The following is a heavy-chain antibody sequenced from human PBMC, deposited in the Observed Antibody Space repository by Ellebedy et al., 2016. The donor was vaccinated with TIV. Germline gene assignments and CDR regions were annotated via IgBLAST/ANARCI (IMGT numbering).Heavy chain of an antibody. Sequence: SETLSLTCTVSGGSVSSGSYYWSWIRQPPGKGLEWIGYIYYSGSTNYNPSLKSRVTISVDTSKNQFSLKLSSVTAADTAVYYCARRRGTIFGVVSPFDYWGQGTLVTVSS. CDR3: ARRRGTIFGVVSPFDY. D-gene: IGHD3-3*01. J-gene: IGHJ4*02. CDR1: GGSVSSGSYY. V-gene: IGHV4-61*01. CDR2: IYYSGST.